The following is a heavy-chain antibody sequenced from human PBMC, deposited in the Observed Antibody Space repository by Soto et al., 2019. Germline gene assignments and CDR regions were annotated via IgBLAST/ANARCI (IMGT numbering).Heavy chain of an antibody. Sequence: GGSLRLSCAASGFTFSSYAMSWVRQAPGKGLEWVSAISGSGGSTYYADSVKGRFTISRDNSKNTLYLQMNSLRAEDTAVYYCAKDRRAEDIVVVVAATRDAFDIWGQGTMVTVSS. D-gene: IGHD2-15*01. CDR1: GFTFSSYA. CDR2: ISGSGGST. J-gene: IGHJ3*02. V-gene: IGHV3-23*01. CDR3: AKDRRAEDIVVVVAATRDAFDI.